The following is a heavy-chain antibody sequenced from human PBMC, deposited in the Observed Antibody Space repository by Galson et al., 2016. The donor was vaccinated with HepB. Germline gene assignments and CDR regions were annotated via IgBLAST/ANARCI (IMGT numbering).Heavy chain of an antibody. CDR1: GGSISSYY. Sequence: ETLSLTCTVSGGSISSYYWSWIRQPPGKGLEWIGYIYYGGSTNYNPSLRSRVTISVDTSKTPFSLKMSSWTAADTAVYYCARAYCTNGVCPLLAFDYWGQGSLVTVSS. V-gene: IGHV4-59*01. J-gene: IGHJ4*02. D-gene: IGHD2-8*01. CDR3: ARAYCTNGVCPLLAFDY. CDR2: IYYGGST.